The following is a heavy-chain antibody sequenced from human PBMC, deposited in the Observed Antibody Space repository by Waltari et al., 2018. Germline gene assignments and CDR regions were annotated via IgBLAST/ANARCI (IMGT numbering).Heavy chain of an antibody. CDR1: GYTFTGYY. CDR3: AKCNSGNDYFDY. D-gene: IGHD5-12*01. V-gene: IGHV1-2*06. CDR2: INPNSGGT. J-gene: IGHJ4*02. Sequence: QVQLVQSGAEVKKPGASVKVSCKASGYTFTGYYMHWVRQAPGQGLEWMGRINPNSGGTNYAQKFQGRVTMTRDTSISTAYMELNSLRAEDTAVYYCAKCNSGNDYFDYWGQGTLVTVSS.